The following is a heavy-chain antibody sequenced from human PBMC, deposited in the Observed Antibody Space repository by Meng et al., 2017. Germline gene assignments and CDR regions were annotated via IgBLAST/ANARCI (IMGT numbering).Heavy chain of an antibody. CDR3: ARTRGDYYFDY. V-gene: IGHV4-61*01. D-gene: IGHD3-16*01. J-gene: IGHJ4*02. CDR1: GDPSTVGSHY. CDR2: IDYGGST. Sequence: QLRVHQSGPGPVMPSDYLPAPFTVSGDPSTVGSHYWSWIRQPPGKGLEWIGYIDYGGSTGYNPSLRSRVTISVDTSNNQFSLKLSSVTAADTAVFYCARTRGDYYFDYWGQGTLVTVSS.